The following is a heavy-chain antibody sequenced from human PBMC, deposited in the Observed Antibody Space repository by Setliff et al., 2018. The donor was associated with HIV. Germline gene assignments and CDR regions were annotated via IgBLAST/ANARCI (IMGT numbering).Heavy chain of an antibody. CDR2: IIPILNTP. J-gene: IGHJ4*02. CDR3: AREGGAYGGDHHFDH. CDR1: RGTFNTFA. D-gene: IGHD2-21*01. Sequence: SVKVSCKTSRGTFNTFALSWVRQAPGQGLEWMGGIIPILNTPNYAQKFKGKITINADKSTTTVYMELSSLRFDDTAIFYCAREGGAYGGDHHFDHWGPGTPVTVSS. V-gene: IGHV1-69*10.